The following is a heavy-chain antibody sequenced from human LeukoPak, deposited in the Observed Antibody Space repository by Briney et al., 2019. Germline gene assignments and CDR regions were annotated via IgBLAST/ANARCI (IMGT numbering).Heavy chain of an antibody. CDR1: GDSISTYY. V-gene: IGHV4-59*12. Sequence: SETLSLTCTVSGDSISTYYWSWIRQPPGKGLEWIGYFYYSGSTNYNPSLKSRVTISVDTSKNQFSLKLSSVTAADTAVYYCLRTSRVWFDPWGQGTLVTVSS. CDR2: FYYSGST. CDR3: LRTSRVWFDP. J-gene: IGHJ5*02.